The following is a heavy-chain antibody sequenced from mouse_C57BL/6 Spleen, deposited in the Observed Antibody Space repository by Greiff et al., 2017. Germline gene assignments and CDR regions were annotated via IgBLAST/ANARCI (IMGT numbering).Heavy chain of an antibody. CDR3: ARGDYYGSSSAWFAY. V-gene: IGHV1-59*01. Sequence: VQLQQPGAELVRPGTSVKLSCKASGYTFTSYWMHWVKQRPGQGLEWIGVIDPSDSYTNYNQKFKGKATLTVDTSSSTAYMQLSSLTSEDSAVYYCARGDYYGSSSAWFAYWGQGTLVTVSA. CDR2: IDPSDSYT. D-gene: IGHD1-1*01. CDR1: GYTFTSYW. J-gene: IGHJ3*01.